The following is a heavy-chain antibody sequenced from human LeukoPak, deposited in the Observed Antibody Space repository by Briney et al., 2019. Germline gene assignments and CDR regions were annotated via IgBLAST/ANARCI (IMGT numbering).Heavy chain of an antibody. D-gene: IGHD2-2*01. CDR1: GYTFTSYY. CDR2: INPSGGST. CDR3: VTARSTQKMIDDAFDI. V-gene: IGHV1-46*01. J-gene: IGHJ3*02. Sequence: GASVKVSCKASGYTFTSYYMHWVRQAPGQGLEWMGIINPSGGSTSYAQKFQGRVTMTRDMSTSTVYMELSSLRSEDTAVYYCVTARSTQKMIDDAFDIWGQGTMVTVSS.